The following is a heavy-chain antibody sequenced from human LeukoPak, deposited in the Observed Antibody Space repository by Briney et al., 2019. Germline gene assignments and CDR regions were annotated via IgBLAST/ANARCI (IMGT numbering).Heavy chain of an antibody. J-gene: IGHJ4*02. D-gene: IGHD2-15*01. CDR2: ISGSGGNT. V-gene: IGHV3-23*01. CDR1: GFTFSSYA. Sequence: GGSLRLSCAASGFTFSSYAMSWARQAPGKGLEWISGISGSGGNTYYADSVKGRFTISRDISKNTLYLQMNSLRGEDTAVYYCAKPGDGCSGGSCYYFDYRGQGTLVTVSS. CDR3: AKPGDGCSGGSCYYFDY.